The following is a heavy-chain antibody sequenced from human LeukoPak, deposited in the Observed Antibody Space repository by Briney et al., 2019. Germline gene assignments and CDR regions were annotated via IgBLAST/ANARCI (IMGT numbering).Heavy chain of an antibody. D-gene: IGHD6-19*01. J-gene: IGHJ4*02. Sequence: GGSLRLSCAASLFTFSSYSMNSVGQSPGTGLEWVSSISSSSSYIYYADSVQGRFTISSDNAKNSLYLQMNSLRAEDTAVYYCARVRGSSGWSGVYFDYWGQGTLASVPS. V-gene: IGHV3-21*01. CDR1: LFTFSSYS. CDR2: ISSSSSYI. CDR3: ARVRGSSGWSGVYFDY.